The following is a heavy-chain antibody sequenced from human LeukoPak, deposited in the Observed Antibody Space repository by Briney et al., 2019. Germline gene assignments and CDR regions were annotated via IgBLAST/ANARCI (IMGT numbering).Heavy chain of an antibody. CDR1: GFTFSNFG. CDR2: ISGSGDST. J-gene: IGHJ2*01. Sequence: GGSLRLSCAASGFTFSNFGMSWVRQAPGKGLEWVSGISGSGDSTYYADSVKGRFTISRDNSKNTLYLQMNSLRAEDTAVYYCARILFGDSSGYYSDYWYFDLWGRGTLVTVSS. V-gene: IGHV3-23*01. CDR3: ARILFGDSSGYYSDYWYFDL. D-gene: IGHD3-22*01.